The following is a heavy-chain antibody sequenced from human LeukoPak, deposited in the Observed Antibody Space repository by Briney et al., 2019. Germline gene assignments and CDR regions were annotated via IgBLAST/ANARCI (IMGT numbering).Heavy chain of an antibody. J-gene: IGHJ6*02. CDR1: GYTFTSYG. V-gene: IGHV1-18*01. D-gene: IGHD2-21*02. CDR3: ARVWVGTATYGMDV. CDR2: ISAYNGNT. Sequence: ASVKVSCKASGYTFTSYGISWVRQAPGQGLEWMGWISAYNGNTDYAQRLRGRVTMTTDTSTSTAYMELRSLRSDDTAVYYCARVWVGTATYGMDVWGQGTTVTVSS.